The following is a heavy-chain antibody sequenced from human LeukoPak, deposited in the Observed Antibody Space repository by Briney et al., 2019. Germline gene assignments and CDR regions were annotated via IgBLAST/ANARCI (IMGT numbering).Heavy chain of an antibody. J-gene: IGHJ4*02. CDR3: ARRLAGYSSGWYTV. CDR1: GESFSGYY. D-gene: IGHD6-19*01. V-gene: IGHV4-34*01. Sequence: SETLSLTCAVYGESFSGYYWSWIRQPPGKGLEWIGEINHSGSTNYNPSLKSRVTISVDTSKNQFSLKLSSVTAADTAVYYCARRLAGYSSGWYTVWGQGTLVTVSS. CDR2: INHSGST.